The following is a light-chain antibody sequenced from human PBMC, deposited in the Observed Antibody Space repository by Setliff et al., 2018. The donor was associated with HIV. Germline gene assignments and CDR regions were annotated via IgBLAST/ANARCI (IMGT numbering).Light chain of an antibody. V-gene: IGLV2-14*03. J-gene: IGLJ1*01. CDR3: SSYGRNSLYV. CDR1: SSDIGTFTF. CDR2: EVT. Sequence: QSALTQPASVSGSPGQSITISCTGTSSDIGTFTFVSWYQQYPGKAPKLLIYEVTERPSGISARFSGFKSGNTASLTISGLQAEDEADYYCSSYGRNSLYVFGSGTRSPS.